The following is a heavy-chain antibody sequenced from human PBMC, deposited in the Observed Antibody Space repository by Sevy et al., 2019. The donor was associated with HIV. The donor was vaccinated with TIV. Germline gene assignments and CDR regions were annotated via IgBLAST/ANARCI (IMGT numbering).Heavy chain of an antibody. D-gene: IGHD2-8*01. V-gene: IGHV3-7*03. CDR2: IKQDGSDK. Sequence: GGSLRLSCAASGFTFSSYWMSWVRQAPGKGLEWVANIKQDGSDKYYVDSVKGRFTISRDNAKNSLYLQMNSLRVEDMAVYYYASPGTKGFDPWGQGTLVTVSS. CDR1: GFTFSSYW. CDR3: ASPGTKGFDP. J-gene: IGHJ5*02.